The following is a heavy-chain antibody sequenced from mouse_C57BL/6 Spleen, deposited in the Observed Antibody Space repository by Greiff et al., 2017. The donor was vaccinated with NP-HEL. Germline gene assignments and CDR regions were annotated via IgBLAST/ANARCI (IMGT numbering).Heavy chain of an antibody. J-gene: IGHJ3*01. CDR1: GYSITSGYY. Sequence: EVKLMESGPGLVKPSQSLSLTCSVTGYSITSGYYWNWIRQFPGNKLEWMGYISYDGSNNYNPSLKNRISITRDTSKNQFFLKLNSVTTEDTATYYCARERTGGSFAYWGQGTLVTVSA. D-gene: IGHD4-1*01. V-gene: IGHV3-6*01. CDR2: ISYDGSN. CDR3: ARERTGGSFAY.